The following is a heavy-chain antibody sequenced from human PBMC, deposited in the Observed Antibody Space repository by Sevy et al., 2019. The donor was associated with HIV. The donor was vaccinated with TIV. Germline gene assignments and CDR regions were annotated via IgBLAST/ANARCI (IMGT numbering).Heavy chain of an antibody. CDR1: GFTFSSYW. V-gene: IGHV3-7*01. CDR2: IKQDGSEK. D-gene: IGHD3-22*01. J-gene: IGHJ4*02. Sequence: GSLRLSCAVYGFTFSSYWMSWVRQAPGKGLEWVANIKQDGSEKYYVDSVKGRFTISRDNAKNSLYLQMNSLRAEDTAMYYCARDYDSSGLMDYWGQGTLVTVSS. CDR3: ARDYDSSGLMDY.